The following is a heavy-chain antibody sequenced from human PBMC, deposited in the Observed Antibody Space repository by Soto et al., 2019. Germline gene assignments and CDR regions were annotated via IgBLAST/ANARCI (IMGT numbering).Heavy chain of an antibody. CDR1: GLTFSNAW. Sequence: VQLVESGGDLVEPGGSLRLSCAASGLTFSNAWMSWVRQAPGKGLEWVGRIKRRGNGGTTDYAAPVNGRFTISRDDSRSTLYLQMDSLKTDDTAVYYCATGHLVSDDGSGSYYGAYYSDHWGQGTLVTVSS. CDR3: ATGHLVSDDGSGSYYGAYYSDH. CDR2: IKRRGNGGTT. D-gene: IGHD3-10*01. V-gene: IGHV3-15*01. J-gene: IGHJ4*02.